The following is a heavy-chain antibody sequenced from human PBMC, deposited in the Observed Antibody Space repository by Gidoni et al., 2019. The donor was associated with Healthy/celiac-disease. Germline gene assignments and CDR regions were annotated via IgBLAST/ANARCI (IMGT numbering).Heavy chain of an antibody. J-gene: IGHJ4*02. CDR2: INHSGST. V-gene: IGHV4-34*01. Sequence: TLSLTCAVYGGSFSGYYWSWIRQPPGKGLEWIGEINHSGSTNYNPSLKSRVTISVDTSKNQFSLKLSSVTAADTAVYYCARGGGAVAGRPYYFDYWGQGTLVTVSS. CDR1: GGSFSGYY. CDR3: ARGGGAVAGRPYYFDY. D-gene: IGHD6-19*01.